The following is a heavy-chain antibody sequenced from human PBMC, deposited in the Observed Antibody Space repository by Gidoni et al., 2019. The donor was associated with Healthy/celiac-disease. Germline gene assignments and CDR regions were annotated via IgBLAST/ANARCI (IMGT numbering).Heavy chain of an antibody. CDR2: INHSGST. CDR1: GGSFSGYY. V-gene: IGHV4-34*01. Sequence: QVQLQQWGAGLLKPSETLSLTCAVYGGSFSGYYWSWIRRPPGKGLEWNWEINHSGSTKYNPSLKSRGNISVEPFKEPFPLKPGSGAAGGTAVDYCARSPPGSVTVFGVVIFDYWGQGTLVTVSS. D-gene: IGHD3-3*01. J-gene: IGHJ4*02. CDR3: ARSPPGSVTVFGVVIFDY.